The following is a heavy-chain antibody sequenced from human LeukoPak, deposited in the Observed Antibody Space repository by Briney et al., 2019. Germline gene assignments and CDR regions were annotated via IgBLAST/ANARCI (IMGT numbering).Heavy chain of an antibody. Sequence: GGSLRLSCVPSGFTFSLHIMHWVRQAPGKGLEWVAVSSSDGSNTYYADSVKGRFTISRDNSRNTLYLQMNSLTTEDTALYYCPRDRPQRRQHLIPHYFDYWGQGTLVTVSS. J-gene: IGHJ4*02. CDR1: GFTFSLHI. CDR2: SSSDGSNT. D-gene: IGHD6-13*01. V-gene: IGHV3-30*04. CDR3: PRDRPQRRQHLIPHYFDY.